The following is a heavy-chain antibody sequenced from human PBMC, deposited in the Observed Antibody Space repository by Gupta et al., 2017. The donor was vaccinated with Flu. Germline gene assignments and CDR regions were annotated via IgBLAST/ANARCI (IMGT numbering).Heavy chain of an antibody. CDR1: GFTFSNAW. Sequence: EVQLVESGGGLVKPGGSLRLSCAASGFTFSNAWMSWVRQAPGKGLEWVGRIKSKTDGGTTDYAAPVKGRFTISRDDSKNTLYLQMNSLKTEDTAVYYCTTDYAQYYDFWSGTYWGQGTLVTVYS. CDR3: TTDYAQYYDFWSGTY. J-gene: IGHJ4*02. D-gene: IGHD3-3*01. V-gene: IGHV3-15*01. CDR2: IKSKTDGGTT.